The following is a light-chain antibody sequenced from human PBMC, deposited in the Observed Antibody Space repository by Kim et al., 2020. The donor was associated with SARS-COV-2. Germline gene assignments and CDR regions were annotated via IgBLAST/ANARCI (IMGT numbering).Light chain of an antibody. CDR2: YDS. Sequence: AQGKEAVIAWGGNNIGSKSVLWYQQKTGQAPVLVIYYDSDRASGIPERFSGSNAGNTATLTISRVEAGDEADYYCQVWDSSSDHVVFGGGTQLTVL. J-gene: IGLJ2*01. CDR3: QVWDSSSDHVV. V-gene: IGLV3-21*04. CDR1: NIGSKS.